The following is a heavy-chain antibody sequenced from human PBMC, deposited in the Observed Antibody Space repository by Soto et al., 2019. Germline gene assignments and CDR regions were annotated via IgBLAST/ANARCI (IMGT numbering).Heavy chain of an antibody. CDR2: ISAYNGNT. CDR1: GYTFTSYG. J-gene: IGHJ4*01. V-gene: IGHV1-18*01. Sequence: QVQLVQSGAEVKKPGASVKVSCKASGYTFTSYGISWVRQAPGQGLEWMGWISAYNGNTNYAQKLQGRVTMTTDTSTSTGYIEPRSLRSDGTAVYYFAGGVWEWGLSAFGLWGQGTLVTVSS. CDR3: AGGVWEWGLSAFGL. D-gene: IGHD3-3*01.